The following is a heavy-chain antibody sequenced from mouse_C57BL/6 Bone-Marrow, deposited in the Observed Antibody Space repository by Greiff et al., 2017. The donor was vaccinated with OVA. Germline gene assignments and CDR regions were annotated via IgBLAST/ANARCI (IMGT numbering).Heavy chain of an antibody. J-gene: IGHJ1*03. CDR3: AGGYGSSYWYFDV. CDR1: GYTFTSYW. D-gene: IGHD1-1*01. CDR2: IYPNSGGT. V-gene: IGHV1-72*01. Sequence: VQLQQSGAELVKPGASVKLSCKASGYTFTSYWMHWVKQRPGRGLEWIGRIYPNSGGTKYNEKFKSKATLTVDKPSSTAYMQLSSLTSEDSAVDYCAGGYGSSYWYFDVWGTGTTVTVSS.